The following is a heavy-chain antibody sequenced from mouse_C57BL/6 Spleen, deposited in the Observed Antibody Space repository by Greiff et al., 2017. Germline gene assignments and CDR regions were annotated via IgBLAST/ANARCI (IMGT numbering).Heavy chain of an antibody. Sequence: VQLQQSGAELVRPGTSVKLSCKASGYTFTSYWMHWVKQRPGQGLEWIGVIDPSDGNTNYNQKFKGKATLTEDTSSSTAYMQLSSLTTEDSAVYYYERVRGGNDDWGQGATLTVSS. CDR2: IDPSDGNT. V-gene: IGHV1-59*01. J-gene: IGHJ2*01. D-gene: IGHD1-1*01. CDR1: GYTFTSYW. CDR3: ERVRGGNDD.